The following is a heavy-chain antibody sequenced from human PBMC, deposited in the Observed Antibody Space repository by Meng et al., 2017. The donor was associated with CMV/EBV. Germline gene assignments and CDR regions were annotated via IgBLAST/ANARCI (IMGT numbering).Heavy chain of an antibody. CDR2: LKQDGSEK. J-gene: IGHJ4*02. V-gene: IGHV3-7*01. CDR1: GFSFSACS. CDR3: ARWGRWLQFFDY. D-gene: IGHD5-24*01. Sequence: GESLKISCAASGFSFSACSMNWVRQAPGKGLEWVANLKQDGSEKYYADSVKGRFTISRDNAKNSLYLQMNSLRAEDTAVYYCARWGRWLQFFDYWGQGTLVTVSS.